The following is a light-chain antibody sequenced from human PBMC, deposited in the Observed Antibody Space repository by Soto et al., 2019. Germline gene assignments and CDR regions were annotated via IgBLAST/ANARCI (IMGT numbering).Light chain of an antibody. V-gene: IGKV1-17*03. J-gene: IGKJ1*01. CDR3: QQYDNLPPTWT. CDR2: AAS. Sequence: DIQMTQSPSAMSASVGDRVTITCRASQGISNYLDWFQQKPGKVPKRLIYAASSLQSGVPSRFSGSGYGTDFTLTISSLQPEDFATYYCQQYDNLPPTWTFGQGTKVEIE. CDR1: QGISNY.